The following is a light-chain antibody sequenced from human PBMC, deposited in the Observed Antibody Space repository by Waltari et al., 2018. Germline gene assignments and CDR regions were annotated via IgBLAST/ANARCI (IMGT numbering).Light chain of an antibody. CDR3: SSYTSSSPYV. V-gene: IGLV2-14*03. Sequence: QSALTQPASVSGSPGQSITISCTGISSDVGGYNYVSWYQQYPGKAPKLMIYDVSNRPSGVSNLFSGFKSGNTASLTISGLQADDEADYYCSSYTSSSPYVFGTGTKVTVL. CDR1: SSDVGGYNY. CDR2: DVS. J-gene: IGLJ1*01.